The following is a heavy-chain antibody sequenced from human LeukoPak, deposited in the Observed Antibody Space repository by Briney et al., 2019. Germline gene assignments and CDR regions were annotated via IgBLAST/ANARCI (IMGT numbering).Heavy chain of an antibody. CDR1: GYTFTGYY. D-gene: IGHD2-2*01. Sequence: ASVQVSCKASGYTFTGYYMHWLRQPPGQGLEWMGWLNPNSGGTKYAQKFQGRVTMTRDTSISTAYMELGRLTSDDTAVDYCAIFEGRGLLPAAFYWGQGTLVTVSS. CDR3: AIFEGRGLLPAAFY. V-gene: IGHV1-2*02. CDR2: LNPNSGGT. J-gene: IGHJ4*02.